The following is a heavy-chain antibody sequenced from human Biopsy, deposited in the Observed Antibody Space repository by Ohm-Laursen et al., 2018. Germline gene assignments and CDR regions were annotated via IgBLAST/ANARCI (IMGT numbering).Heavy chain of an antibody. Sequence: SSVKVSCNASGYTFASYGITWVRQASGQGREWIGLVNPVSGNSNFGQKFRGRVTVTSDTSISRAYMELSGLTSDDTATYYCGRAVRNHLLTDPWGQGTLVTVTS. CDR3: GRAVRNHLLTDP. J-gene: IGHJ5*02. D-gene: IGHD1-26*01. CDR1: GYTFASYG. V-gene: IGHV1-8*01. CDR2: VNPVSGNS.